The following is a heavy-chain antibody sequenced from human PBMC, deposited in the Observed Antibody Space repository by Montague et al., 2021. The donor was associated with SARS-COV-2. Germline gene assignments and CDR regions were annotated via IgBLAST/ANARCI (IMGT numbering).Heavy chain of an antibody. J-gene: IGHJ4*02. CDR1: EDSVGIKDAS. V-gene: IGHV6-1*01. CDR2: TYYRPERYN. Sequence: CAISEDSVGIKDASCRWKRHTPERRLRQQGGTYYRPERYNDYAESVKSRITIDPDTSKHQFSLHLNSVTPEDTAVYYCARIPVGSKYYFDFWGQGTLVTVSS. D-gene: IGHD2-2*01. CDR3: ARIPVGSKYYFDF.